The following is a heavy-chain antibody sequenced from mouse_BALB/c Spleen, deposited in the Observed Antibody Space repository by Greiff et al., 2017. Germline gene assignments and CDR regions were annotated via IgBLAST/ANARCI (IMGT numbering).Heavy chain of an antibody. CDR3: VRGAYYGNHYAMDY. J-gene: IGHJ4*01. CDR2: IRSKSNNYAT. V-gene: IGHV10S3*01. CDR1: GFTFNTNA. D-gene: IGHD2-10*01. Sequence: EVQLVETGGGLVQPKGSLKLSCAASGFTFNTNAMNWVRQAPGKGVEWVARIRSKSNNYATYYADSVKDRFTISRDDSQSMLYLQMNNLKTEDTAMYYCVRGAYYGNHYAMDYWGQGTSVTVSS.